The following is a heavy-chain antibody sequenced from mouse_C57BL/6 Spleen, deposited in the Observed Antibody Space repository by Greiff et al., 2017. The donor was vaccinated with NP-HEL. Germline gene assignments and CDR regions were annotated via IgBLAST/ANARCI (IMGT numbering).Heavy chain of an antibody. CDR1: GFTFSSYT. J-gene: IGHJ4*01. V-gene: IGHV5-9*01. Sequence: DVMLVESGGGLVKPGGSLKLSCAASGFTFSSYTMSWVRQTPEKRLEWVATISGGGGNTYYPDSVKGRFTISRDNAKNTLYLQMSSLRSEDTALYYCARRRPLYAMDYWGQGTSVTVSS. CDR2: ISGGGGNT. CDR3: ARRRPLYAMDY.